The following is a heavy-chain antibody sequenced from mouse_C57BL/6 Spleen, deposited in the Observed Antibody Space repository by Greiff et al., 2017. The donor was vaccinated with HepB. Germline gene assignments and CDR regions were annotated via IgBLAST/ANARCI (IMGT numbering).Heavy chain of an antibody. CDR3: ARYYGYDGWYFDV. CDR1: GYTFTSYW. CDR2: IDPSDSET. Sequence: QVQLQQPGAELVRPGSSVKLSCKASGYTFTSYWMHWVKQRPIQGLEWIGNIDPSDSETHYNQKFKDKATLTVDKSSSTAYMQLSSLTSEDSAVYYCARYYGYDGWYFDVWGTGTTVTVSS. J-gene: IGHJ1*03. D-gene: IGHD2-2*01. V-gene: IGHV1-52*01.